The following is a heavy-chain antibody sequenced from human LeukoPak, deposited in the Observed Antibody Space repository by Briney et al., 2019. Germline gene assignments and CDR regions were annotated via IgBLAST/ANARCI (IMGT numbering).Heavy chain of an antibody. Sequence: EASVKVSCKASGYTFTGYYLHWVRQAPGQGLEWMGWINPNSGGTNFAQNFQGRVTMTRDTSTRTAYMDLSRLRSDDTAVYYCARGEYYSDSSGYLEYFHLWDQGTLVTVSS. CDR3: ARGEYYSDSSGYLEYFHL. V-gene: IGHV1-2*02. CDR2: INPNSGGT. CDR1: GYTFTGYY. D-gene: IGHD3-22*01. J-gene: IGHJ1*01.